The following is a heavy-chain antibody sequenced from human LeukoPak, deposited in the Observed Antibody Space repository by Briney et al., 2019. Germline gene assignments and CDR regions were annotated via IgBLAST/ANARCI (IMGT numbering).Heavy chain of an antibody. CDR3: ASLDWDLGYFDY. J-gene: IGHJ4*02. CDR2: IYYSGST. CDR1: GGSISSSSYY. Sequence: SETLSFTCTVSGGSISSSSYYWGWIRHPPGKGLEWMGSIYYSGSTYYNPSLKSGVTLSEDTSKNQFSLKLSSVTAADTAVSYCASLDWDLGYFDYWGQGTLVTVSS. V-gene: IGHV4-39*01. D-gene: IGHD1-1*01.